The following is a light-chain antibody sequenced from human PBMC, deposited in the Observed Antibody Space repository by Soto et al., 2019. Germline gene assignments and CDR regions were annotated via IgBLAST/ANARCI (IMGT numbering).Light chain of an antibody. CDR1: QSVDND. Sequence: EIVMTQSQATLSVSPGDRATLSFRASQSVDNDLAWYQQKPGQPPRLLIYDASTRATGIPARFSGSQSGTEFTLTISSLLSEDFAVYSCQQYNNWPLTFGGGTKVDIK. J-gene: IGKJ4*01. V-gene: IGKV3D-15*01. CDR3: QQYNNWPLT. CDR2: DAS.